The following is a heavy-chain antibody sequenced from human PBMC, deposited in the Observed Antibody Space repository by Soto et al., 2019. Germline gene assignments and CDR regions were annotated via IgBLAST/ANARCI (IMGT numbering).Heavy chain of an antibody. Sequence: ASVKVSCKASGYTFTSYAMHWVRQAPGQRLEWMGWINAGNGNTKYSQKFQGRVTITRDTSASTAYMELSSLRSEDTAVYYCARGPIVVVPVFTAAFVYWGQGTLVTVSS. CDR1: GYTFTSYA. CDR2: INAGNGNT. CDR3: ARGPIVVVPVFTAAFVY. D-gene: IGHD2-2*01. J-gene: IGHJ4*02. V-gene: IGHV1-3*01.